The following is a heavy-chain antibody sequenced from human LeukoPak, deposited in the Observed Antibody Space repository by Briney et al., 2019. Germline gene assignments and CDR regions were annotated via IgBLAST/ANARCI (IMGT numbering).Heavy chain of an antibody. CDR3: AKEDYDGSGSYYTH. D-gene: IGHD3-10*01. Sequence: PGGSLRLSCAASAFTFSRHGMHWVRQAPGKGLEWMAVIGSDGKTAVYADSVKGRFAISRDNTNNALYLQMNSLRGEDTAVYHCAKEDYDGSGSYYTHWGQGTLVSVSS. J-gene: IGHJ4*02. CDR1: AFTFSRHG. V-gene: IGHV3-30*18. CDR2: IGSDGKTA.